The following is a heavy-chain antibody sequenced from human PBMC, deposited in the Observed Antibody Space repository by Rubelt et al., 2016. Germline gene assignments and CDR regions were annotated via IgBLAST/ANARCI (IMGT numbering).Heavy chain of an antibody. CDR3: ARSPRYDFEDNWFDP. D-gene: IGHD3-3*01. CDR2: INLIAGST. J-gene: IGHJ5*02. Sequence: QVQLVQSGAEVKKPGASVKVSCKASGYTFTGYYMHWVRQAPGQGLEWMGIINLIAGSTSYGQKFQDRVTMTRATSTSTVYMELSSLRPEDTAVYYCARSPRYDFEDNWFDPWGQGTLVTVSS. V-gene: IGHV1-46*01. CDR1: GYTFTGYY.